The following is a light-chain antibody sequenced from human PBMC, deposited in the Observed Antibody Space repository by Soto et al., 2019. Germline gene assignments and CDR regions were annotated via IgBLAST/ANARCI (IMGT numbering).Light chain of an antibody. CDR1: QSISRS. CDR2: DAS. V-gene: IGKV1-5*01. Sequence: DIQMTQSPSTLSASVGDRVTITCRASQSISRSLAWYQQKPGKAPNLLIYDASSLESGVPSRFSGSGFGTEFTLTISSLQPDDFATYYRQQYNSSLLTFGPGTTVDIK. CDR3: QQYNSSLLT. J-gene: IGKJ3*01.